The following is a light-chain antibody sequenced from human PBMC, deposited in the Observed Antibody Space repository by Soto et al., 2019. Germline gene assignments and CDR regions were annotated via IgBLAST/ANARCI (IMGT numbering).Light chain of an antibody. CDR2: GAS. CDR3: QQYNNWPLT. V-gene: IGKV3D-15*01. J-gene: IGKJ4*01. CDR1: HSVSSN. Sequence: IVLTQSPATLSFSPWEGSTLSFMAIHSVSSNLAWHQQRPGQAPRLLIYGASTRATGVPARFSGGGSGTEFTLTITSLQSEDFAVYYCQQYNNWPLTFGGGTKVDIK.